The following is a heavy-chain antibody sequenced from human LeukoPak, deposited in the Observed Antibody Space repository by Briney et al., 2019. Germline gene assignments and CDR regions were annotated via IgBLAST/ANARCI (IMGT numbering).Heavy chain of an antibody. J-gene: IGHJ4*02. CDR3: AKSSLKESSSSSDY. CDR2: ISGSGGST. Sequence: GGSLRLSCAASGFTFSSYAMSWVRQAPGKGLEWVSAISGSGGSTYYADSVKGRFTISRDNSKNTLYLQMDSLRAEDTAVYYCAKSSLKESSSSSDYWGQGTLVTVSS. CDR1: GFTFSSYA. D-gene: IGHD6-6*01. V-gene: IGHV3-23*01.